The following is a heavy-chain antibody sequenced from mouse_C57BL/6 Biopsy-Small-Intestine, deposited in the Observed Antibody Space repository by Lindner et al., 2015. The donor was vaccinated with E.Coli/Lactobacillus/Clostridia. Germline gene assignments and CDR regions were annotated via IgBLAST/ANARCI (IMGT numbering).Heavy chain of an antibody. D-gene: IGHD5-1*01. CDR3: ARGGFWSCSGGTCGAYFVF. J-gene: IGHJ2*03. V-gene: IGHV1S126*01. CDR1: GGTLINFA. CDR2: IIPLSATT. Sequence: SVKVSCKASGGTLINFAISWVRQAPGQGLEWMGGIIPLSATTNYAQKFQDRVTITADKSTTTVYMELSSLTSEDTAVYYCARGGFWSCSGGTCGAYFVFWGQGSRVTVSS.